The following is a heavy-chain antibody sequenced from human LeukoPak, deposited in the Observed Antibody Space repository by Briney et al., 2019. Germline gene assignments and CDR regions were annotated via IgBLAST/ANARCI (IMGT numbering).Heavy chain of an antibody. Sequence: SETLSLTCTVSGYSISSGYYWGWIRQPPGKGLEWIGSIYHSGSTYYNPSLKSRVTISVDTSKNQFSLKLSSVTAADTAAYYCAGHDFWSGYYPTKYWGQGTLVTVSS. J-gene: IGHJ4*02. CDR2: IYHSGST. D-gene: IGHD3-3*01. V-gene: IGHV4-38-2*02. CDR1: GYSISSGYY. CDR3: AGHDFWSGYYPTKY.